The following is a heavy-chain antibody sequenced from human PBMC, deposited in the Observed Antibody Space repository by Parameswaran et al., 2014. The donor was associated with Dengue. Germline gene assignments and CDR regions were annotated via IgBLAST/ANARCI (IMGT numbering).Heavy chain of an antibody. CDR2: INHSGST. D-gene: IGHD5-12*01. Sequence: RWIRQSPGKGLEWIGEINHSGSTNYNPSLKSRVTISVDTSKNQFSLKLSSVTAADTAVYYCARDTTMDYWGQGTLVTVSS. J-gene: IGHJ4*02. CDR3: ARDTTMDY. V-gene: IGHV4-34*01.